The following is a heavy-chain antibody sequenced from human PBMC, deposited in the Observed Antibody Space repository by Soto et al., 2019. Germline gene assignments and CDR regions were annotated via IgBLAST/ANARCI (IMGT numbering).Heavy chain of an antibody. CDR2: ISYDGSNK. J-gene: IGHJ6*02. V-gene: IGHV3-30-3*01. CDR3: ARDKDYGGNSDYYGMDV. D-gene: IGHD4-17*01. CDR1: GFTFSSYA. Sequence: GGSLRLSCAASGFTFSSYAMHWVRQAPGKGLEWVAVISYDGSNKYYADSVKGRFTISRDNSKNTLYLQMNSLRAEDTAVYYCARDKDYGGNSDYYGMDVWGQGTTVTVSS.